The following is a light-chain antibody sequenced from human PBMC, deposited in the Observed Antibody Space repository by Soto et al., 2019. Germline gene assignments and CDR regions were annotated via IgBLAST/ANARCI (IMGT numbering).Light chain of an antibody. V-gene: IGKV3-11*01. J-gene: IGKJ3*01. CDR3: HQRCDWSPFT. Sequence: EIVLTQSPATLSLSPGERATLSCRASQSVSSYFAWCQQKPGQAPRLLLIDASNSATGSLARFSSSGSATDYTLTIVSLVPDEFVVVYCHQRCDWSPFTFGHGTKVDIK. CDR1: QSVSSY. CDR2: DAS.